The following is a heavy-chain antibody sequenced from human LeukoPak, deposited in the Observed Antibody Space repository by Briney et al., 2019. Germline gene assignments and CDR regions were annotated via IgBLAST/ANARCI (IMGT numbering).Heavy chain of an antibody. CDR2: IYYSGST. CDR1: GGSISSYY. Sequence: SETLSLXCTVSGGSISSYYWSWIRQPPGKGLEWIGYIYYSGSTNYNPSLKSRVTISVDTSKNQFSLKLSSVTAADTAVYYCVGEGGIAARPFDYWGQGTLVTVSS. J-gene: IGHJ4*02. V-gene: IGHV4-59*01. D-gene: IGHD6-6*01. CDR3: VGEGGIAARPFDY.